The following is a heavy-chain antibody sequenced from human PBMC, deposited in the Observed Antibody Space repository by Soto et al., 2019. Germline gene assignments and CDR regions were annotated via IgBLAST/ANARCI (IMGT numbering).Heavy chain of an antibody. V-gene: IGHV3-64*01. CDR3: ARGGRGYEFDY. CDR2: ISSNGGST. D-gene: IGHD5-12*01. J-gene: IGHJ4*02. CDR1: GFTFSSYA. Sequence: GGSLRLSCAASGFTFSSYAMHWVRQAPGKGLEYVSAISSNGGSTDYANSVKGRFTISRDNSKNTLNLQMGSLRAEDMAVYYCARGGRGYEFDYWGQGTLVTVS.